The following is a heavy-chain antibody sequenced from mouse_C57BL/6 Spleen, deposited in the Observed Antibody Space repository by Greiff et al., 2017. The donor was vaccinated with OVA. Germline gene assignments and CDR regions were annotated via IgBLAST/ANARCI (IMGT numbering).Heavy chain of an antibody. CDR1: GYSFTSYY. CDR2: IYPGSGNT. Sequence: QVQLQQSGPELVKPGASVKISCKASGYSFTSYYIHWVKQRPGQGLEWIGWIYPGSGNTKYNEKFKGKATLTADTSSSTAYMQLSSLTSEDSAVYYCARDLADGYYVYFDYWGQGTTLTVSS. J-gene: IGHJ2*01. CDR3: ARDLADGYYVYFDY. V-gene: IGHV1-66*01. D-gene: IGHD2-3*01.